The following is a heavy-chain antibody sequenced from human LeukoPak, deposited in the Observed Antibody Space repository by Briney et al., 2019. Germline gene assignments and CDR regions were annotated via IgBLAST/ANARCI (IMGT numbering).Heavy chain of an antibody. CDR2: IIPILGIA. D-gene: IGHD6-13*01. CDR1: GGTFSSYA. V-gene: IGHV1-69*04. Sequence: ASVKVSCKASGGTFSSYAISWVRQAPGQRLEWMGRIIPILGIANYAQKFQGRVTITADKSTSTAYMELSSLRSEDTAVYYCARGRGDRSSWYYFDYWGQGTLVTVSS. CDR3: ARGRGDRSSWYYFDY. J-gene: IGHJ4*02.